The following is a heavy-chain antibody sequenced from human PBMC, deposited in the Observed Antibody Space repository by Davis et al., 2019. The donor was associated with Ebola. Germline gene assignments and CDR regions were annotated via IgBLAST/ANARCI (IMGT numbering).Heavy chain of an antibody. J-gene: IGHJ6*04. CDR3: ARAHRDIVVVPAATGYYYYGMDV. Sequence: MPGGSLRLSCTVSGGSISSYYWSWIRQPPGKGLEWIGYIYYSGSTNYNPSLKSRVTISVDTSKNQFSLKLSSVTAADTAVYYCARAHRDIVVVPAATGYYYYGMDVWGKGTTVTVSS. CDR2: IYYSGST. CDR1: GGSISSYY. V-gene: IGHV4-59*12. D-gene: IGHD2-2*01.